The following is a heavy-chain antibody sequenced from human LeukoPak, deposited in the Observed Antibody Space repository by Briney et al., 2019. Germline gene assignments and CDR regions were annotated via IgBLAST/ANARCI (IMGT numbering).Heavy chain of an antibody. CDR3: ARARSTSLHRPHSRNWYFDL. J-gene: IGHJ2*01. V-gene: IGHV4-31*03. CDR1: GGSISSGGYY. D-gene: IGHD2-2*01. CDR2: IYYSGST. Sequence: SQTLSLTCTVSGGSISSGGYYWSWIRQHPGKGLEWIGYIYYSGSTYYNPSLKSRVTISVDTSKNQFSLKLSSVTAADTAVYYCARARSTSLHRPHSRNWYFDLWGRGTLVTVSS.